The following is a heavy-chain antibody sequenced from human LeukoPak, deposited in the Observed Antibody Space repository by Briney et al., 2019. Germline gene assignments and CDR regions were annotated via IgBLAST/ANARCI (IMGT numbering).Heavy chain of an antibody. CDR2: LYYRGSS. D-gene: IGHD5-18*01. CDR3: ARDVHTALVTGGFDL. J-gene: IGHJ2*01. Sequence: SGTLSLTCTVSGGSISSCSWSCIRQPPGKGLEWIGYLYYRGSSNYNPSLKSRVTISVDTSKHQFSLKLTSVTAADTAVYYCARDVHTALVTGGFDLWGRGTLVTVSS. V-gene: IGHV4-59*01. CDR1: GGSISSCS.